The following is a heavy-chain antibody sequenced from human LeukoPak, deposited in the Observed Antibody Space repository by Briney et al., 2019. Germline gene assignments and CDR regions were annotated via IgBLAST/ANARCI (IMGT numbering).Heavy chain of an antibody. CDR1: GFTFSSYG. D-gene: IGHD6-13*01. J-gene: IGHJ4*02. V-gene: IGHV3-30*02. CDR2: IRYDGSNK. Sequence: GGSLRLSCAASGFTFSSYGMHWVRQAPGKGLEWVAFIRYDGSNKYYADSVKGRFTISRDNSKNTLYLQMNSLRAEDTAVYYCAKGGAGIAAAGYFDYWGQGTLVTVSS. CDR3: AKGGAGIAAAGYFDY.